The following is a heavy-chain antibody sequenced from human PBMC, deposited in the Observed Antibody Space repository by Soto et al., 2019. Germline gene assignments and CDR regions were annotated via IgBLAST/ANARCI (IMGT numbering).Heavy chain of an antibody. Sequence: GGPLKLSCAASGFTFTGYAMSWVRQAPGKGLGWAPAIGGRGGSTYYADPVKGRFTISRDNSKNTLYLQMNSLRAEDTAVYDCATHYDYVWGSRGGAFDIWGQGTMVTVSS. J-gene: IGHJ3*02. CDR2: IGGRGGST. CDR1: GFTFTGYA. V-gene: IGHV3-23*01. D-gene: IGHD3-16*01. CDR3: ATHYDYVWGSRGGAFDI.